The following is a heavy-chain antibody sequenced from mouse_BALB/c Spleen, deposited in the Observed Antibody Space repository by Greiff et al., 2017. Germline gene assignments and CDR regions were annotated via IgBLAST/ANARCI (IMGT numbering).Heavy chain of an antibody. CDR1: GYTFTSYW. D-gene: IGHD2-2*01. CDR3: AREGGYADY. V-gene: IGHV1-69*02. CDR2: IDPSDSET. Sequence: QVQLQQSGAELVKPGAPVKLSCKASGYTFTSYWMNWVKQRPGRGLEWIGRIDPSDSETHYNQKFKDKATLTVDKSSSTAYIQLSSLTSEDSAVYYCAREGGYADYWGQGTTLTVSS. J-gene: IGHJ2*01.